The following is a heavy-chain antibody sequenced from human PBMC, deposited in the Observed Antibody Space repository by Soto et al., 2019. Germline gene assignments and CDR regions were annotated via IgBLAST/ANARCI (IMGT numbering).Heavy chain of an antibody. Sequence: GASVKVSCKASGYTFTSYGISWVRQAPGQGLERMGWISAYNGNTNYAQKRQGRVTMTTDTSTSTAYMELRSLRSDDTAVYYCARYLGSYYYFLTRYYNDAFNISRQLTIVTVS. D-gene: IGHD3-9*01. CDR1: GYTFTSYG. J-gene: IGHJ3*02. CDR3: ARYLGSYYYFLTRYYNDAFNI. CDR2: ISAYNGNT. V-gene: IGHV1-18*01.